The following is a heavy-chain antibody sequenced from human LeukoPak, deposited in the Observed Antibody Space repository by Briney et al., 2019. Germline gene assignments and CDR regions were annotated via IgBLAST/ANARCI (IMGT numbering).Heavy chain of an antibody. D-gene: IGHD3-9*01. Sequence: TGGSLRLSCAASGFTFSRYWMHWVRQAPGRGLVWVSRINTDGSRTDYADYVKGRFTISRGNAKNTLYLQMNSLGAEDTAVYYCASDFTGYDDYWGQGTLVTVSS. CDR2: INTDGSRT. CDR3: ASDFTGYDDY. V-gene: IGHV3-74*01. CDR1: GFTFSRYW. J-gene: IGHJ4*02.